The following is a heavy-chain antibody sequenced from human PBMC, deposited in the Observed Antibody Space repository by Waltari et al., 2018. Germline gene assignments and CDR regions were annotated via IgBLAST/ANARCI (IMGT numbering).Heavy chain of an antibody. J-gene: IGHJ4*02. CDR3: AKQVAGSGWYLG. CDR1: GGSLRGYY. V-gene: IGHV4-34*01. D-gene: IGHD6-19*01. CDR2: VNYGGTT. Sequence: QVRLQQWGAGLLKPSETLSLTCVVSGGSLRGYYWSWIRQPPGKGLEWIGEVNYGGTTNYNPSLKSRITVSIDTSNNQFSLNLNSVTAADTAVYYCAKQVAGSGWYLGWGQGTLVSVSS.